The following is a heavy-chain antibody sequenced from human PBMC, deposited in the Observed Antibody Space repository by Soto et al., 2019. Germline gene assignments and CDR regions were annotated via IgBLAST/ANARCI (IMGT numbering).Heavy chain of an antibody. CDR2: IDWDDDK. Sequence: SGPTLVNPTQTLTLTCTFSGFSLSTSGMCVSWIRQPPGKALEWLARIDWDDDKYYSTSLKTRLTISKDTSKNQVVLTMTNMDPVDTATYYCARISTMTTVTPGDYGDFVIDYWGQGTLVTVSS. J-gene: IGHJ4*02. CDR1: GFSLSTSGMC. CDR3: ARISTMTTVTPGDYGDFVIDY. V-gene: IGHV2-70*11. D-gene: IGHD4-17*01.